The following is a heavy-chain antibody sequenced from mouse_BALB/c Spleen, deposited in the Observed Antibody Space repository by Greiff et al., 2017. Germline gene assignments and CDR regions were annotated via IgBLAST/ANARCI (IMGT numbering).Heavy chain of an antibody. CDR1: GYSITSDYA. J-gene: IGHJ4*01. CDR3: ARWPGGSSILIYAMDY. D-gene: IGHD1-1*01. CDR2: ISYSGST. Sequence: VQLQQSGPGLVKPSQSLSLTCTVTGYSITSDYAWNWIRQFPGNKLEWMGYISYSGSTSYNPSLKSRISITRDTSKNQFFLQLNSVTTEDTATYNCARWPGGSSILIYAMDYWGQGTSVTVSS. V-gene: IGHV3-2*02.